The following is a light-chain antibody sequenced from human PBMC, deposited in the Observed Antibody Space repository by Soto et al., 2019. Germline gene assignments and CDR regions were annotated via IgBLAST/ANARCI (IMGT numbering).Light chain of an antibody. J-gene: IGKJ1*01. CDR2: AAS. CDR1: QSISNY. Sequence: DIQMTQSSSSLSASVGDRVTITCRASQSISNYLNWYQQKPGKAPKLLIYAASSLQSGVPSRFSGSGSGTDFNFTISSLQPEDFATYSCQQSYSSRWTFGPGTKVDIK. CDR3: QQSYSSRWT. V-gene: IGKV1-39*01.